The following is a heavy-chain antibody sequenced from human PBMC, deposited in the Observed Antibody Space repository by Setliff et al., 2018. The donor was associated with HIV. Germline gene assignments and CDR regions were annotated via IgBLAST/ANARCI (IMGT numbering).Heavy chain of an antibody. V-gene: IGHV3-21*01. CDR1: GFTFSSYS. CDR3: ARVGAPVKFSSIAARPGIWFDP. D-gene: IGHD6-6*01. J-gene: IGHJ5*02. CDR2: ISSSSSYI. Sequence: PGGSLRLSCAASGFTFSSYSMNWVRQAPWKGLEWVSSISSSSSYIYYADSVKGRFTISRDNAKNSLYLQMNSLRAEDTAVYYCARVGAPVKFSSIAARPGIWFDPWGQGTLVTVSS.